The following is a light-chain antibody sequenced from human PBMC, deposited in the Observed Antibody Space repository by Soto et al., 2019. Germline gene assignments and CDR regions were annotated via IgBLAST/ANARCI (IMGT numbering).Light chain of an antibody. CDR3: QHRYLPIT. V-gene: IGKV3-11*01. CDR1: QSVSTY. CDR2: DAS. Sequence: EIMLTQSPATLSLSPGERATLSCRASQSVSTYLAWYQQKPGQAPRLLIYDASNRATGIPARFSGSGSGTDFTLTISSLETEDFAVYYCQHRYLPITFGQGTRLDIK. J-gene: IGKJ5*01.